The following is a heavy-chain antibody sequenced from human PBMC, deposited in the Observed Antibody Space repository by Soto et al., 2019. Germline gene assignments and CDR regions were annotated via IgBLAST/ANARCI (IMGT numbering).Heavy chain of an antibody. CDR1: GYTFTSYH. V-gene: IGHV1-18*01. CDR3: ARDTPPTDY. CDR2: ISAYNTNT. J-gene: IGHJ4*02. Sequence: VQRVKPGAEGKKPGAPVKVSGKTSGYTFTSYHISWVRQAPGQGLEWMGWISAYNTNTNYAQKFQGRVTMTTDTLTSTAYMELRSLRSDDTAVHYCARDTPPTDYWGQGTLVTVSS.